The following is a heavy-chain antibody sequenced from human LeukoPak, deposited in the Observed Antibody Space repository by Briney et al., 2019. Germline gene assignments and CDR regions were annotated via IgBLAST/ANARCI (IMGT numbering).Heavy chain of an antibody. CDR2: INYSGST. J-gene: IGHJ6*03. D-gene: IGHD2-15*01. Sequence: PSETLSLTCTVSGGSISSSSYYWGWIRQPPGQGLEWVVSINYSGSTYYNPSLNSLVTFSVGTSKYQFLLMLSFVPADDPAVYFCASRGYCSGGSCYSPPYYYYYMDVWGKGTTVTVSS. V-gene: IGHV4-39*01. CDR3: ASRGYCSGGSCYSPPYYYYYMDV. CDR1: GGSISSSSYY.